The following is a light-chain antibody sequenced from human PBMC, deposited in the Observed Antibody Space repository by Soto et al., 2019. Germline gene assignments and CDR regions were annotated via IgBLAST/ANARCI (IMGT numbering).Light chain of an antibody. CDR1: QSVATS. CDR3: QQRSNWPPFT. Sequence: EIVLTQSPATLSLSPGERATLSCRTSQSVATSLAWYQHKPGQTPRLVIYDASNRATGIPSRFSGSGSGTDFTLTINSLEPEDFAVYYCQQRSNWPPFTFGPGTKVDI. CDR2: DAS. V-gene: IGKV3-11*01. J-gene: IGKJ3*01.